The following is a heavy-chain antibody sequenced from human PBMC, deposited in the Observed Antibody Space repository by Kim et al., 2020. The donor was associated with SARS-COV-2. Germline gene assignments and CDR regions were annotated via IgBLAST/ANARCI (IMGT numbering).Heavy chain of an antibody. D-gene: IGHD2-2*01. CDR2: IYYSGST. J-gene: IGHJ3*02. CDR3: ASGFVQDQLPYPDDAFDI. V-gene: IGHV4-31*03. CDR1: GGSISSGGYY. Sequence: SETLSLTCTVSGGSISSGGYYWSWIRQHPGKGLEWIGYIYYSGSTYYNPSLKSRVTISVDTSKNQFSLKLSSVTAADTAVYYCASGFVQDQLPYPDDAFDIWGQGTMVTVSS.